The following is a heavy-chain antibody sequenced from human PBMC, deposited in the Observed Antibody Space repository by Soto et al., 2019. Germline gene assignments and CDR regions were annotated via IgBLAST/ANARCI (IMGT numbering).Heavy chain of an antibody. CDR1: GYTFTSYA. V-gene: IGHV1-3*01. J-gene: IGHJ6*02. D-gene: IGHD3-3*01. CDR2: INAGNGNT. CDR3: ARASLGTYYDFWSGYSHGMDV. Sequence: ASVKVSCKASGYTFTSYAMHWVRQAPGQRLEWMGWINAGNGNTKYSQKFQGRVTITRDTSASTAYMELSSLRSEDTAVYYCARASLGTYYDFWSGYSHGMDVWGQGTTVTVSS.